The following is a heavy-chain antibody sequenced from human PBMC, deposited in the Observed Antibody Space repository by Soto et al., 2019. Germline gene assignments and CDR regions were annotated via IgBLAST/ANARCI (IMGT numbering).Heavy chain of an antibody. D-gene: IGHD3-22*01. V-gene: IGHV1-69*01. Sequence: QVQLVQSGAEVKKPGSSVKVSCKASGGTFSSYAISWGRQAPGQGLEGMGGIIPIFGTANYAQKFQGRVTITADESTSTAYMELSSLRSEDTAVYYCARAPAYYDSSGYYPFDYWGQGTLVTVSS. CDR2: IIPIFGTA. CDR3: ARAPAYYDSSGYYPFDY. CDR1: GGTFSSYA. J-gene: IGHJ4*02.